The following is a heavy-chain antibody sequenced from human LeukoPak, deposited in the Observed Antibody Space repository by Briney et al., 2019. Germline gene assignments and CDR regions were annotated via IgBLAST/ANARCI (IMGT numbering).Heavy chain of an antibody. CDR1: GYTLTELS. J-gene: IGHJ5*02. V-gene: IGHV1-24*01. Sequence: ASVKVSCKVSGYTLTELSMHWVRQAPGKGLEWMGGFDPEDGETIYAQTFQGRVTMTEDTSTDTAYMELSSLRSEDTAVYYCATLPPVEMATSQNNWFDPWGQGTLVTVSS. D-gene: IGHD5-24*01. CDR3: ATLPPVEMATSQNNWFDP. CDR2: FDPEDGET.